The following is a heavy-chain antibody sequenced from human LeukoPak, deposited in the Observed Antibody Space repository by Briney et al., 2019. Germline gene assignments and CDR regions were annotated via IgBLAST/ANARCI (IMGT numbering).Heavy chain of an antibody. CDR3: ARSRTGYSYGYFDY. CDR1: GYTFTSYG. D-gene: IGHD5-18*01. Sequence: ASVKVSCKASGYTFTSYGISWVRQAPGQGLEWMGIINPSGGSPNYAQKFQGRVTMTRDMSTSTAYMELRSLRSDDTAVYYCARSRTGYSYGYFDYWGQGTLVTVSS. V-gene: IGHV1-46*01. J-gene: IGHJ4*02. CDR2: INPSGGSP.